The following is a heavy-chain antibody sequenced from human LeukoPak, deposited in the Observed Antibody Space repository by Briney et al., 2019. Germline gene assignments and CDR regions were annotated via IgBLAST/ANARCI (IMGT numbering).Heavy chain of an antibody. D-gene: IGHD2-15*01. CDR1: GFTFSSFA. Sequence: PGGSLRLSCVASGFTFSSFAMSWVRQAPGKGLEWVSSVGIDGGSVYYADSVKGRFTASRDNSRNTLYLQMNSLRAEDTAVYYCARRYCRGGSCFGFALDYWGLGNLVTVSS. CDR2: VGIDGGSV. CDR3: ARRYCRGGSCFGFALDY. V-gene: IGHV3-23*01. J-gene: IGHJ4*02.